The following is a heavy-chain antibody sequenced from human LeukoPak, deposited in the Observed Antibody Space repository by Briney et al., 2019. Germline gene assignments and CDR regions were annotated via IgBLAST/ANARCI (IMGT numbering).Heavy chain of an antibody. D-gene: IGHD5-18*01. Sequence: GGSLRLSCAASGVMFSNYNMHWVRQAPGKGLEYVSHISTNGGSTYYAISVKGRFTISRDNSKNTLYLQMGSLRAEDMAVYYCARGRGYIYGYDYRGQGTLVTVSS. CDR3: ARGRGYIYGYDY. V-gene: IGHV3-64*01. CDR2: ISTNGGST. J-gene: IGHJ4*02. CDR1: GVMFSNYN.